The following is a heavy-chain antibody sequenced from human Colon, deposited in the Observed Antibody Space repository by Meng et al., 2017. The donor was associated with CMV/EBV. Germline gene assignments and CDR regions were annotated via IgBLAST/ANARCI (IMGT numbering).Heavy chain of an antibody. Sequence: SLKISCAASGFTFGDYALHWVRQAPGKGLEWVSGISRKSDTIVYADSVRGRFTISRDNAKNSLYLQMNSLRVEDTAIYYWAKTRAGGATIGADYWGQGTLVTVSS. V-gene: IGHV3-9*01. J-gene: IGHJ4*02. D-gene: IGHD1-26*01. CDR2: ISRKSDTI. CDR3: AKTRAGGATIGADY. CDR1: GFTFGDYA.